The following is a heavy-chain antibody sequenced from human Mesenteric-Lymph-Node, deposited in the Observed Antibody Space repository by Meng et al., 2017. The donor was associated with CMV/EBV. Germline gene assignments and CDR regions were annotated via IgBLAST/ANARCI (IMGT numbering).Heavy chain of an antibody. D-gene: IGHD4-17*01. V-gene: IGHV3-23*01. CDR3: VKEDGGLYGVLES. J-gene: IGHJ4*02. CDR2: ISSRGNIA. CDR1: GFTFDNYA. Sequence: GESLKISCAASGFTFDNYAMTWVRQAPGEGLVWVSGISSRGNIAYYADSVKGRFTISRDNSKNTLYLQMNSLRAEDTAIYYCVKEDGGLYGVLESWGQGTLVTVPS.